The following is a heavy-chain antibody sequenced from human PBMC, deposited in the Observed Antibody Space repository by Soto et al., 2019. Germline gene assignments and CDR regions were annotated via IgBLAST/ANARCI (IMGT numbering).Heavy chain of an antibody. V-gene: IGHV3-33*01. CDR3: ARDRQVVGGYSYGYGDY. CDR1: GFTFSSYG. J-gene: IGHJ4*02. CDR2: IWYDGSNK. Sequence: QVQLVESGGGVVQPGRSLRLSCAASGFTFSSYGMHWVRQAPGKGLEWVVVIWYDGSNKYYADSVKGRFTISRDNSKNTLYLQMNSLRAEDTAVYYCARDRQVVGGYSYGYGDYWGQGTLVTVSS. D-gene: IGHD5-18*01.